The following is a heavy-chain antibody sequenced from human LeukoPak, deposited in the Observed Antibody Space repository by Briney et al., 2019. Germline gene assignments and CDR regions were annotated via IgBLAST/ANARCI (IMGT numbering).Heavy chain of an antibody. CDR2: IYHSGST. CDR3: ARGSGYY. Sequence: SETLSLTCTVSGGSISSSSYYWGWIRQPPGKGLEWIGEIYHSGSTNYNPSLKSRVTISVDKSKNQFSLKLSSVTAADTAVYYCARGSGYYWGQGTLVTVSS. V-gene: IGHV4-39*07. D-gene: IGHD3-22*01. J-gene: IGHJ4*02. CDR1: GGSISSSSYY.